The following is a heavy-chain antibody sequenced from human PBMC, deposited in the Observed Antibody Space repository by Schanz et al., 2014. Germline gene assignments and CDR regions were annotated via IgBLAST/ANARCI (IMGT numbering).Heavy chain of an antibody. CDR1: GFTFSDYF. J-gene: IGHJ4*02. D-gene: IGHD1-26*01. CDR2: IGNGGVTI. Sequence: VQLVESGGGLVQPGGSLRLSCAASGFTFSDYFMAWIRQPPGRGLEWVSYIGNGGVTIYYADSMKGRFTVSRDNAENALYLQMNSLRAEDTGLYCCARGGSGSHYRLDYWGQGTLVTVSS. V-gene: IGHV3-11*04. CDR3: ARGGSGSHYRLDY.